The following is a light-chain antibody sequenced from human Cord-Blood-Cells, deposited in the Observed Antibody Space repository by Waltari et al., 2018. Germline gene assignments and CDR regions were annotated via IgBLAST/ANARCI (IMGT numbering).Light chain of an antibody. CDR3: AAWDDSLNARV. CDR2: SNN. Sequence: QSVLTQPPSASGTPGQRVTISCSGSSSNIGSNTVTWYQQLPGTAPKLLIYSNNQRPSGVPDRFSGSKSGTSASLAISGLQSEDEADYYCAAWDDSLNARVFGGGTELTVL. V-gene: IGLV1-44*01. CDR1: SSNIGSNT. J-gene: IGLJ3*02.